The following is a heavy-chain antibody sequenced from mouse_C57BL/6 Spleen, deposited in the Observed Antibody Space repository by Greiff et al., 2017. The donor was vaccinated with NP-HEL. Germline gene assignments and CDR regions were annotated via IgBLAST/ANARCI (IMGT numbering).Heavy chain of an antibody. CDR2: INPNNGGT. D-gene: IGHD2-3*01. Sequence: EVQLQQSGPELVKPGASVKMSCKASGYTFTDYNMHWVKQSHGKSLEWIGYINPNNGGTSYNQKFKGKATLTVNKSSSTAYMELRSLTSEDSAVYYCARGTYDGYYDYAMDYWGQGTSVTVSS. CDR3: ARGTYDGYYDYAMDY. CDR1: GYTFTDYN. V-gene: IGHV1-22*01. J-gene: IGHJ4*01.